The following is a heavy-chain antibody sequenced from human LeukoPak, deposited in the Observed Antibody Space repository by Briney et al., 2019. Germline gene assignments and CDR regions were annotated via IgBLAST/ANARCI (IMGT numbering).Heavy chain of an antibody. V-gene: IGHV1-2*02. D-gene: IGHD3-3*02. CDR1: GYTFTGYY. J-gene: IGHJ4*02. CDR3: ARLESFLEWLSVFDY. CDR2: INPNSGGT. Sequence: ASVKVSCKASGYTFTGYYMHWVRQAPGQGLEWMGWINPNSGGTNYAQKFQGRVTMTRDTSISTAYMELSRLRSDDTAVYYCARLESFLEWLSVFDYWGQGTLVTVSS.